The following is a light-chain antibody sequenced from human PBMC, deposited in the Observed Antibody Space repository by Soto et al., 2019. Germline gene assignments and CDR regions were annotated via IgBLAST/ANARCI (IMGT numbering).Light chain of an antibody. CDR1: QGISSY. J-gene: IGKJ4*01. CDR2: AAS. CDR3: QQLNTYPVT. V-gene: IGKV1-9*01. Sequence: DIQLTQSPSFLSASVGDGVTITCRASQGISSYLAWYQQRPGKAPKLLIYAASTLQSGVPSRFSGSGSGTEFTLTISSLQPEDFATYYCQQLNTYPVTFGGGTKVEIK.